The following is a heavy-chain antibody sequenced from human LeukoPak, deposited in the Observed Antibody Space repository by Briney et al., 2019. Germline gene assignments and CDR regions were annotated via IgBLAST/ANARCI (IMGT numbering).Heavy chain of an antibody. J-gene: IGHJ4*02. CDR2: ISSSGSTI. CDR3: ASSPSTTVTTLFDY. V-gene: IGHV3-48*03. CDR1: GFTFSSYE. D-gene: IGHD4-17*01. Sequence: GGSLRLSCAASGFTFSSYEMNWVRQAPGKGLEWVSYISSSGSTIYYADSVKGRFTISRDNAKNSLYLQMNSLRSEVTAVYYCASSPSTTVTTLFDYWGQGTLVTVSS.